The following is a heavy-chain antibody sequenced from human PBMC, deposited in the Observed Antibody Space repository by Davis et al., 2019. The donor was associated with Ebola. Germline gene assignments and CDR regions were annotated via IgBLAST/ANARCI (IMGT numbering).Heavy chain of an antibody. CDR3: ARLVMVRGFIGRYSPNYYYYAMDV. J-gene: IGHJ6*02. Sequence: PGGSLRLSCKGSGYSFTSYWIGWVRQMPGKGLEWMGIIYPDDSDTRYGPSFQGQVSISADESISTAYLQWSSLKASDTAMYFCARLVMVRGFIGRYSPNYYYYAMDVWGQGTTVIVSS. CDR1: GYSFTSYW. CDR2: IYPDDSDT. D-gene: IGHD3-10*01. V-gene: IGHV5-51*01.